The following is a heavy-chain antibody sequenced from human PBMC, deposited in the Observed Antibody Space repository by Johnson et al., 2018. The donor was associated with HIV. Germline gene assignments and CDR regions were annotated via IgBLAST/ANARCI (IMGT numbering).Heavy chain of an antibody. D-gene: IGHD4-17*01. CDR3: ARGYGDYSDFFDV. Sequence: MLLVESGGGVMQPGKSLRLSCEASGFTFSNSDMHWVRQPTGQGLEWVSGMGTAGDRHYADSVNGRFTVSRENAKNSLHLQMNNLRAGDTAVYYCARGYGDYSDFFDVWGQGTMVTVSS. J-gene: IGHJ3*01. CDR1: GFTFSNSD. V-gene: IGHV3-13*01. CDR2: MGTAGDR.